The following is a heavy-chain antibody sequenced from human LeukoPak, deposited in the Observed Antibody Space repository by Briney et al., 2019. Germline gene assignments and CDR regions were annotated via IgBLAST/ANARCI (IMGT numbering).Heavy chain of an antibody. J-gene: IGHJ4*02. Sequence: GASVKVSCKASGYTFTSYDITWVRQATGQGLEWMGWMNPNSGNTGYAQKFQGRVTMTRNTSINTAYMELSSLRSEDTAVYYCARFARRRVTEDYWGQGTLATVSS. V-gene: IGHV1-8*01. CDR3: ARFARRRVTEDY. CDR1: GYTFTSYD. CDR2: MNPNSGNT. D-gene: IGHD1-14*01.